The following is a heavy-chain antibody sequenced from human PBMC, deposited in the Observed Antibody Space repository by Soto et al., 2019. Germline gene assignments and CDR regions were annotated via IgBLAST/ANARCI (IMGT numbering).Heavy chain of an antibody. V-gene: IGHV4-31*03. J-gene: IGHJ5*02. CDR3: ARSGAAYNENWFDP. Sequence: PSETLSLTCTVSGGSISSGGYYWSWIRQHPGKGLEWIGYIYYSGSTYYNPSLKSRVTISVDTSKNQFSLKLSSVTAADTAVYYCARSGAAYNENWFDPWGQGTLVTVSS. CDR1: GGSISSGGYY. D-gene: IGHD1-20*01. CDR2: IYYSGST.